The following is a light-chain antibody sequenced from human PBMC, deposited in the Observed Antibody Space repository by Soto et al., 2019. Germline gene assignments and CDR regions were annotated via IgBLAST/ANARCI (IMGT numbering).Light chain of an antibody. CDR3: QQRSNWPLT. CDR2: DAS. V-gene: IGKV3-11*01. J-gene: IGKJ3*01. CDR1: QGISSY. Sequence: EIVLTQSPATLSLSPGGRATLSCRASQGISSYLAWYRQKPGQAPRLLIYDASTRATGIPARFSGSGSGTDFTLTISSLEPEDSAVYYCQQRSNWPLTFGPGTKVDIK.